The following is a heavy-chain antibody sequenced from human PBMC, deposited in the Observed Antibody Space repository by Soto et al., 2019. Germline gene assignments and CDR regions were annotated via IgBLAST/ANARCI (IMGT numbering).Heavy chain of an antibody. CDR3: ASTGEAPEGDESGRGDAFDI. J-gene: IGHJ3*02. Sequence: SVKVSCKASGCTFSRYHFIWVGEVGGQGREWLGGIIPVSGTANYALKFQGRVTISVDRVASIGYMELTSLTSDDTAVYFCASTGEAPEGDESGRGDAFDIWGQGTEVTVSS. V-gene: IGHV1-69*06. D-gene: IGHD1-26*01. CDR1: GCTFSRYH. CDR2: IIPVSGTA.